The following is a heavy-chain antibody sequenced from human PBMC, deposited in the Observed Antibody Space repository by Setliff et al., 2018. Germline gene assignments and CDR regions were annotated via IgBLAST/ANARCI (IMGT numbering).Heavy chain of an antibody. V-gene: IGHV4-30-4*08. D-gene: IGHD2-2*01. CDR1: GGSISSGDYY. CDR2: IYYSGST. CDR3: ARGQEALSSSWDKWFGP. J-gene: IGHJ5*02. Sequence: KTSETLSLTCTVSGGSISSGDYYWSWIRQPPGKGLEWIGYIYYSGSTYYSPSLKSRVTISVDTSKNQFSLNLGSVTAADTAIYYGARGQEALSSSWDKWFGPWGQGTLVTVSS.